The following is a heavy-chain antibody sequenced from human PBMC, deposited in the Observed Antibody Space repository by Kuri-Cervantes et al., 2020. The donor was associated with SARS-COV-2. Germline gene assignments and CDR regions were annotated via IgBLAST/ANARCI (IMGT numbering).Heavy chain of an antibody. CDR2: IYYSGST. D-gene: IGHD2-21*01. CDR3: ACGVSSFFNGSPLEYYFDY. V-gene: IGHV4-59*12. Sequence: SETLSLTCTVSGGSISSYYWSWIRQPPGKGLEWIGYIYYSGSTNYNPSLKSRVTISVDTSKNQFSLKLSPVTAADTAVYYCACGVSSFFNGSPLEYYFDYWGQGTLVTVSS. J-gene: IGHJ4*02. CDR1: GGSISSYY.